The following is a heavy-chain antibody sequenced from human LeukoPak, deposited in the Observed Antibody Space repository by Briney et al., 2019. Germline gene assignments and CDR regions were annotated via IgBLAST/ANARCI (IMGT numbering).Heavy chain of an antibody. CDR3: ARAVVVPAAIAYYYYGMDV. V-gene: IGHV3-30-3*01. J-gene: IGHJ6*02. CDR2: ISYDGSNK. D-gene: IGHD2-2*01. CDR1: GFTFSSYA. Sequence: GSLRLSCAASGFTFSSYAMHWVRQAPGKGLEWVAVISYDGSNKYYADSVKGRFTISRDNSKNTLYLQMNSLRAEDTAVYYCARAVVVPAAIAYYYYGMDVWGQGTTVTVSS.